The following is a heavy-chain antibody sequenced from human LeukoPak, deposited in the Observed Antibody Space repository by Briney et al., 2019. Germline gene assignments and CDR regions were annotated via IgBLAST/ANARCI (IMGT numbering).Heavy chain of an antibody. CDR2: INPNSGGT. J-gene: IGHJ5*02. D-gene: IGHD3-16*02. Sequence: ASVKVSCKASGYIFTNYGISWVRQAPGQGLEWMGWINPNSGGTNYAQKFQGRVTMTRDTSISTAYMELSRLRSDDTAVYYCARSQAPVWGSYRGWFDPWGQGTLVTVSS. CDR3: ARSQAPVWGSYRGWFDP. V-gene: IGHV1-2*02. CDR1: GYIFTNYG.